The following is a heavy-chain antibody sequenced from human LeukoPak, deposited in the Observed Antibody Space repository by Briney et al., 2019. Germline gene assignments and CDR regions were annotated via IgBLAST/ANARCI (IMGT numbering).Heavy chain of an antibody. CDR3: AKDIGGSSWYGNHFGY. D-gene: IGHD6-13*01. V-gene: IGHV3-9*01. CDR1: GFTFDDYA. CDR2: ISWNSGSI. Sequence: PGRSLRLSCAASGFTFDDYAMHWVRQAPGKGLEWVSGISWNSGSIGYADSVKGRFTISRDNAKNSLYLQMNSLRAEDTALYYCAKDIGGSSWYGNHFGYWGQGTLVTVSS. J-gene: IGHJ4*02.